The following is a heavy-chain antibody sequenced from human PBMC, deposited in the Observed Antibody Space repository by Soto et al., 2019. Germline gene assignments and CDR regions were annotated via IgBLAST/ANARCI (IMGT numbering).Heavy chain of an antibody. Sequence: RLSCAASGFTFSSYSMNWVRQAPGKGLEWVSSISSSSSYIYYADSVKGRFTISRDNSHNTLYLQVHSLTAEDTAVYYCAKDRLAVRNSAFYFDVWCQGPQVTVSS. CDR2: ISSSSSYI. CDR1: GFTFSSYS. J-gene: IGHJ5*02. CDR3: AKDRLAVRNSAFYFDV. D-gene: IGHD6-19*01. V-gene: IGHV3-21*04.